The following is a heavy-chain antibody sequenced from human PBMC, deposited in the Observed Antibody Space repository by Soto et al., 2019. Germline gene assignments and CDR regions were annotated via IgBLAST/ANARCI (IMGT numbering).Heavy chain of an antibody. V-gene: IGHV3-23*01. CDR3: AKDLMGTVATSYFDY. CDR2: ISGSGGST. Sequence: GSLRLSCAASGFTFSSYAMSWVRQAPGKGLEWVSAISGSGGSTYYADSVKGRFTISRDNSKNTLYLQMNSLRAEDTAVYYCAKDLMGTVATSYFDYWGQGTLVTVSS. J-gene: IGHJ4*02. CDR1: GFTFSSYA. D-gene: IGHD5-12*01.